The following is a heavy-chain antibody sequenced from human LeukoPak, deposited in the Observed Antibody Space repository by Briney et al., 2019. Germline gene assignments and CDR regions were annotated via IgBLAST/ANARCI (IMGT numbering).Heavy chain of an antibody. Sequence: KGGESLKISCKGSGYSFTSYWISWVRQMPGRGLEWMGRIDPSDSYTNYSPSFQGHVTISADKSISTAYLQWSSLKASDTAMYYCAGRYNWSDGSWFDPWGQGTLVTVSS. CDR1: GYSFTSYW. CDR3: AGRYNWSDGSWFDP. J-gene: IGHJ5*02. V-gene: IGHV5-10-1*01. CDR2: IDPSDSYT. D-gene: IGHD1-1*01.